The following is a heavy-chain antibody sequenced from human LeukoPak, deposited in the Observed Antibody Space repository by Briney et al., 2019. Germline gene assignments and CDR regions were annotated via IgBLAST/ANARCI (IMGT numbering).Heavy chain of an antibody. CDR3: ASDYYDSSGYPTPGVVY. CDR1: GLTFSSYG. J-gene: IGHJ4*02. V-gene: IGHV3-30*02. Sequence: GGSLRLSCAASGLTFSSYGMHWVRQAPGKGLEWVAFIRYDGSNKYYADSVKGRFTISRDNAKNSLYLQMNSLRAEDTAVYYCASDYYDSSGYPTPGVVYWGQGTLVTVSS. D-gene: IGHD3-22*01. CDR2: IRYDGSNK.